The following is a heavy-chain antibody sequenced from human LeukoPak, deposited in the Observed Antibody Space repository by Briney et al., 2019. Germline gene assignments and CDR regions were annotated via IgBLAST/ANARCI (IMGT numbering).Heavy chain of an antibody. CDR1: GLTLSDHY. V-gene: IGHV3-43D*03. D-gene: IGHD3-3*01. Sequence: GGSLRLSCTASGLTLSDHYIDWVRQAPGKGLEWVSVINWDGGNTYYADSVKGRFTVSRDNSKNSLYLQMNSLTTEDTALYYCAKAYFWDRAQDYYMGVWGKGTTVTVSS. CDR3: AKAYFWDRAQDYYMGV. J-gene: IGHJ6*03. CDR2: INWDGGNT.